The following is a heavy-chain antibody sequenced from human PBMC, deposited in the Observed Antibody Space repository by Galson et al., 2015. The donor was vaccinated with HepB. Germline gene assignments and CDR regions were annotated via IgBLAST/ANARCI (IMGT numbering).Heavy chain of an antibody. Sequence: ETLSLTCTVSGGPISSGTYYWVWIRQPPGKGLEWIGNIYYSGNTYCNPSLKSRVTISVDTSKNQFSLKLSSVTAADTAVYYCARRIEGYNFLGFDYWGQGTLVTVSS. J-gene: IGHJ4*02. D-gene: IGHD5-24*01. CDR3: ARRIEGYNFLGFDY. CDR2: IYYSGNT. V-gene: IGHV4-39*01. CDR1: GGPISSGTYY.